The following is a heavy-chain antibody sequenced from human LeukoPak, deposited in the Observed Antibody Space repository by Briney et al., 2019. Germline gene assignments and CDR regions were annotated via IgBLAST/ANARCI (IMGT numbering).Heavy chain of an antibody. D-gene: IGHD6-19*01. J-gene: IGHJ4*02. Sequence: GGSLRLSCAASGFTFSDFGMHWVRQAPGKGLEWVSYISSSSSTIYYADSVKGRFTISRDNAKNSLYLQMNSLRAEDTAVYYCARGERIAVAGTAFDYWGQGTLVTVSS. CDR3: ARGERIAVAGTAFDY. CDR1: GFTFSDFG. CDR2: ISSSSSTI. V-gene: IGHV3-48*04.